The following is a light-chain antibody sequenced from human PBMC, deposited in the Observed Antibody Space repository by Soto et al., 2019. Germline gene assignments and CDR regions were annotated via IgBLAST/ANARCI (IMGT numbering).Light chain of an antibody. CDR1: SGSVSTSYY. CDR2: STN. CDR3: VLYMGSGSWV. V-gene: IGLV8-61*01. J-gene: IGLJ3*02. Sequence: QPVVTQEPSFSVSPGRTVTLTCGLSSGSVSTSYYPSWYQQTPGQAPRTLIYSTNTRSSGVPDRFSGSILGNKAALTITGAQADDESDYYCVLYMGSGSWVFGGGTKLTVL.